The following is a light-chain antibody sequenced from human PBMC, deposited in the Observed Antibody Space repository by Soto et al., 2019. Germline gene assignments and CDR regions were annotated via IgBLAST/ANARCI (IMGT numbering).Light chain of an antibody. CDR1: QSVSSGY. V-gene: IGKV3-20*01. Sequence: EIVLTQSPGTLSLSPGERATLSCRASQSVSSGYLAWYQQKPGHAPRLLIHDAANRAIGIPDRFSGSGSGTDFTLTISRLEPEDFAVYYCQQYGRSPYTFGQGTKLEIK. CDR3: QQYGRSPYT. J-gene: IGKJ2*01. CDR2: DAA.